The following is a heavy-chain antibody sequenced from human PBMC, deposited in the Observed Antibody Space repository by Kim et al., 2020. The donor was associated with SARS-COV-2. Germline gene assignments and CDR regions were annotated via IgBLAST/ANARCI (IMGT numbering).Heavy chain of an antibody. J-gene: IGHJ4*02. V-gene: IGHV3-48*04. Sequence: TIKYADTVKGQFPISRGNATNSLYLQMDCLRAEDTAMYYCAREAPWELDTWGQGTLVTVSS. D-gene: IGHD1-26*01. CDR3: AREAPWELDT. CDR2: TI.